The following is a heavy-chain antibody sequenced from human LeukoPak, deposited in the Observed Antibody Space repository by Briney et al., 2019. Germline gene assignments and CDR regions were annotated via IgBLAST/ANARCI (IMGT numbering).Heavy chain of an antibody. CDR2: INHSGST. J-gene: IGHJ5*02. V-gene: IGHV4-34*01. CDR1: GGSFSGYY. CDR3: ARGLIRPLHIKGRFDP. Sequence: SETLSLTCAVYGGSFSGYYWSWIRQPPGKGLEWIGEINHSGSTNYNPSLKSRVTISVDTSKNQFSLKLSSVTAADTAVYYCARGLIRPLHIKGRFDPWGQGTLVTVPS. D-gene: IGHD2-21*01.